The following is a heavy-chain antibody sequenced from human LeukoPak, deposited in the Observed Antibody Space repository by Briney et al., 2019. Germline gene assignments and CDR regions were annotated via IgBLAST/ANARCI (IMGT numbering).Heavy chain of an antibody. V-gene: IGHV3-21*04. CDR3: AKEGIAVAGTVDY. CDR2: ISSSSSYI. J-gene: IGHJ4*02. Sequence: PGGSLRLSCAASGFTFSNYNMNWVRQAPGKGLEWVSSISSSSSYIYYADSVKGRFTISRDNSKNTLYLQMNSLRAEDTAVYYCAKEGIAVAGTVDYWGQGTLVTVSS. CDR1: GFTFSNYN. D-gene: IGHD6-19*01.